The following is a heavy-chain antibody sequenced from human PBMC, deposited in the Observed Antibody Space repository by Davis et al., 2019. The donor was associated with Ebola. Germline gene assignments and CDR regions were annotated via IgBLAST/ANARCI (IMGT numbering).Heavy chain of an antibody. CDR1: GYTLTSYA. V-gene: IGHV1-69*04. CDR3: AREGLYAGWFDP. D-gene: IGHD4-23*01. J-gene: IGHJ5*02. CDR2: IIPILGLA. Sequence: SSVKVSCKASGYTLTSYAMHSVRQPPGQRLEWLGRIIPILGLANYAQKFQGRVTITADKSTSTAYMELSSLRSEDTAVYYCAREGLYAGWFDPWGQGTLVTVSS.